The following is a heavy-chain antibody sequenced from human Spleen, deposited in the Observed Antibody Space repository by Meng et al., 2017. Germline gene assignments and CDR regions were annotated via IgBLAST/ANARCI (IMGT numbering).Heavy chain of an antibody. CDR2: IYSGGST. CDR3: ARVEYSSSYNWFDP. J-gene: IGHJ5*02. D-gene: IGHD6-6*01. V-gene: IGHV3-53*01. Sequence: GESLKISCEASGFTFSRYSMNWVRQAPGKGLEWVSVIYSGGSTYYADSVKGRFTISRDNSKNTLYLQMNSLRAEDTAVYYCARVEYSSSYNWFDPWGRGTLVTVSS. CDR1: GFTFSRYS.